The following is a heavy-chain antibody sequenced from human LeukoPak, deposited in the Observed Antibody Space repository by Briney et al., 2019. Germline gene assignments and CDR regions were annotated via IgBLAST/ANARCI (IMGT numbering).Heavy chain of an antibody. CDR2: ISGSGGST. CDR3: AKDPGGYCSSTSCYYDY. CDR1: GFTFSSYA. D-gene: IGHD2-2*01. J-gene: IGHJ4*02. Sequence: GGSLRLSCAASGFTFSSYAMSWVRQAPGKGLEWVSAISGSGGSTYYSDSVKGRFTISRDNSKNTLYLQMNSLRAEDTAVYYCAKDPGGYCSSTSCYYDYWGQGTLVTVSS. V-gene: IGHV3-23*01.